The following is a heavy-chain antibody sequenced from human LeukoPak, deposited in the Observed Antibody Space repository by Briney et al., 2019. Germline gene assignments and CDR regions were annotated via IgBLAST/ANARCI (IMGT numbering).Heavy chain of an antibody. CDR3: AKDSDYYASGNYYNVDY. D-gene: IGHD3-10*01. CDR2: ISYDGNNK. Sequence: PGGSLRLSCAASGFTFSTYGMHWVRQAPGKGLEWVAVISYDGNNKYYADSVKGRFTIFTDNSKNTLYLQMNSLRAEDTAVYYCAKDSDYYASGNYYNVDYWGRGTLVTVSS. CDR1: GFTFSTYG. J-gene: IGHJ4*02. V-gene: IGHV3-30*18.